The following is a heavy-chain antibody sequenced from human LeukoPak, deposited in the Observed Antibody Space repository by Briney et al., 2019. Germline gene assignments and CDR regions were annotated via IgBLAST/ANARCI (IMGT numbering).Heavy chain of an antibody. CDR3: AKDTSGAERS. D-gene: IGHD1-26*01. V-gene: IGHV3-23*01. Sequence: ADSVKRRLTISRDNSKNTVFLQMNSLSAEDTAIYYCAKDTSGAERSWGQGTPATVSS. J-gene: IGHJ4*02.